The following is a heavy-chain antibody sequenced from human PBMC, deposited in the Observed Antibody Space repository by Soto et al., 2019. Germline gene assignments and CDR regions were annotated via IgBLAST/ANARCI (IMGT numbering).Heavy chain of an antibody. CDR3: AKDYTPRHSGSYYNVY. CDR2: ISGSGGST. V-gene: IGHV3-23*01. D-gene: IGHD1-26*01. Sequence: GGSLRLSCAASGFTFSSYAMSWVRQAPGKGLEWVSAISGSGGSTYYADSVKGRFTISRDNSKNTLYLQMNSLRAEDTAVYYCAKDYTPRHSGSYYNVYWGQGTLVTVSS. J-gene: IGHJ4*02. CDR1: GFTFSSYA.